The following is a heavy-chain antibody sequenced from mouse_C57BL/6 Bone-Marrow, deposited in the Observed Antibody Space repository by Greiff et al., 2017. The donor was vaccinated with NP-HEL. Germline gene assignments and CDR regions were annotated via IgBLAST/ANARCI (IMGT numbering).Heavy chain of an antibody. V-gene: IGHV1-64*01. CDR2: IHPNSGST. CDR3: ARDYGSSYGYWYFDV. CDR1: GYTFTSYW. D-gene: IGHD1-1*01. J-gene: IGHJ1*03. Sequence: QVQLQQPGAELVKPGASVKLSCKASGYTFTSYWMHWLKQRPGQGLEWIGMIHPNSGSTNYNEKFKSKATLTVDKSSSTAYMQLSSLTSEDSAVYYCARDYGSSYGYWYFDVWGTGTTVTVSS.